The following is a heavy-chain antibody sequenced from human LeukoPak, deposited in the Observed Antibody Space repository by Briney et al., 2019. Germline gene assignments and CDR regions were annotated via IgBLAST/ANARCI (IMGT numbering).Heavy chain of an antibody. J-gene: IGHJ1*01. CDR3: ARGRAELAPGSPLYFQH. D-gene: IGHD6-13*01. V-gene: IGHV3-33*01. CDR1: GFTFSNYG. CDR2: IWYDGGNK. Sequence: PGGSLRLSCAASGFTFSNYGMHWVRQAPGKGLEWVAVIWYDGGNKYYADSVKGRFTISRDNSKNTLYLQMNSLRAEDTAVYYCARGRAELAPGSPLYFQHWGQGTLVTVSS.